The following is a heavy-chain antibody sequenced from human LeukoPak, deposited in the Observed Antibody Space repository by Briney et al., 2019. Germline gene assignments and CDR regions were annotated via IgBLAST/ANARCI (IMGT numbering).Heavy chain of an antibody. CDR2: IYSRGGT. CDR3: ARKTDSSGSGDY. J-gene: IGHJ4*02. V-gene: IGHV3-53*01. CDR1: GFTVSSNF. Sequence: GGSLRLSCAASGFTVSSNFMSWVRQAPGKGLECVPVIYSRGGTYYADSVQGRFTISRDASKNTLFLQMNSLRAYDTAVYYCARKTDSSGSGDYWGQGTLVTVSS. D-gene: IGHD3-22*01.